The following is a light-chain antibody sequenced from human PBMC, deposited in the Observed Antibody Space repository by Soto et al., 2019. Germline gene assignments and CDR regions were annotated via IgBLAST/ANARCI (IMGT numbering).Light chain of an antibody. V-gene: IGKV3-15*01. CDR3: QEYTAWHKIS. J-gene: IGKJ5*01. CDR1: QSISTK. CDR2: GAS. Sequence: EIVMTQSPATLSVSPGERATLSCRASQSISTKVGWYQQRPGQAPRLLIYGASIRAPGIPARFSGSGSGTEFTLTISSLDSEDSAVYYCQEYTAWHKISFGQGTRLEIK.